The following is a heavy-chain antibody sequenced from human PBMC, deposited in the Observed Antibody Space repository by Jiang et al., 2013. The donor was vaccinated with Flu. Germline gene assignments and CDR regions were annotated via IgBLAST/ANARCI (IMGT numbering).Heavy chain of an antibody. V-gene: IGHV4-59*01. J-gene: IGHJ4*02. CDR1: GGSISSYY. D-gene: IGHD5-18*01. CDR3: ARNNGGYSFALDY. Sequence: PSETLSLTCTVSGGSISSYYWSWIRQPPGKGLEWIGYIYYSGSTNXNPSLKSRVTISVDTSKNQFSLKLSSVTAADTAVYYCARNNGGYSFALDYWGQGTLVTVSS. CDR2: IYYSGST.